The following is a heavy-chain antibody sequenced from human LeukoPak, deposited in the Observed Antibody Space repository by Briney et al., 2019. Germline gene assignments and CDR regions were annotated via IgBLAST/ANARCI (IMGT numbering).Heavy chain of an antibody. CDR2: INHSGST. CDR1: GGSFSGFY. J-gene: IGHJ4*02. Sequence: SETLSLTCAVYGGSFSGFYWSWIRQPPGKGLEWIGEINHSGSTNYNPSLKSRVTISVDTSKNQFSLKLSSVTAADTAVYYCARRCSGGSCYNYWGQGTLVTVSS. V-gene: IGHV4-34*01. CDR3: ARRCSGGSCYNY. D-gene: IGHD2-15*01.